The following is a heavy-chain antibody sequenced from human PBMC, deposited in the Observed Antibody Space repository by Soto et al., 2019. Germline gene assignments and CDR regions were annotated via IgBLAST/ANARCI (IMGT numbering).Heavy chain of an antibody. CDR2: INHSGST. CDR3: ARGGVVATITGFWYFDL. D-gene: IGHD5-12*01. Sequence: QVQLQQWGAGLLKPSETLSLTCAVYGGSLSGYHWSWIRQPPGKGLEWIGEINHSGSTNYNPSLKIRFTISVDTSKNQFSLKLSSGTAADTAVYYCARGGVVATITGFWYFDLWGRGTLVTVSS. V-gene: IGHV4-34*01. CDR1: GGSLSGYH. J-gene: IGHJ2*01.